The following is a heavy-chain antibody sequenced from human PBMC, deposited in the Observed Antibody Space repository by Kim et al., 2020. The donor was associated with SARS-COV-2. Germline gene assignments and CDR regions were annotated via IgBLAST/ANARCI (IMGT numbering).Heavy chain of an antibody. J-gene: IGHJ6*01. Sequence: ASVKVSCKASGYTFSDYDINWVRHAAGQGLEWMGWMNPNSGNTGYARNSQGRVTMTKNTSISTAYMELSTLRSDNTTKYYCARAKMLATINKQSYYFYVM. CDR1: GYTFSDYD. V-gene: IGHV1-8*01. CDR2: MNPNSGNT. CDR3: ARAKMLATINKQSYYFYVM. D-gene: IGHD5-12*01.